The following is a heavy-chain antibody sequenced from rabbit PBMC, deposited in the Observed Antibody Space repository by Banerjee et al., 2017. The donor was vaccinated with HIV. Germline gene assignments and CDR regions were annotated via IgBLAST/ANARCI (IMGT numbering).Heavy chain of an antibody. CDR2: IDTGSGYT. CDR3: ANSNSYYPYFNL. V-gene: IGHV1S45*01. D-gene: IGHD8-1*01. J-gene: IGHJ4*01. CDR1: GIDFSSYYY. Sequence: QEQLVESGGGLVKPGGTLTLTCKASGIDFSSYYYMCWVRQAPGKGLEWIGCIDTGSGYTYYASWAKGRFTISKTSSTTVTLQMTSLTAADTATYFCANSNSYYPYFNLWGQGTLVTV.